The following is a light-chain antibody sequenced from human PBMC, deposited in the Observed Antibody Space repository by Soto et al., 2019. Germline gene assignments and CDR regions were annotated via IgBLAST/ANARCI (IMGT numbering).Light chain of an antibody. CDR2: ETS. Sequence: DIQMTQSPSTLSASIGDRVTLTCRASQNIRKWLAWYQQKPGKTPKLLIYETSTLESGVPSRVSGSGFGTEFTLTISSLQADDSAAYYCQQYYSYPWTFGQGTKVEI. CDR3: QQYYSYPWT. J-gene: IGKJ1*01. V-gene: IGKV1-5*03. CDR1: QNIRKW.